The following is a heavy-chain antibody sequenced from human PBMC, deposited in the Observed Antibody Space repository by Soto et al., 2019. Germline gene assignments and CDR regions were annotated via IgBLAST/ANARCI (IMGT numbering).Heavy chain of an antibody. Sequence: GASVKVSCKASGGTFSSYAISWVRQASGQGLEWMGGIIPIFGTANYAQKFQGRVTITADESTSTAYMELSSLRSEDTAVYYCARDPFYCSSTSCYTGSYYYYYGMDVWGQGTTVTVSS. D-gene: IGHD2-2*02. CDR1: GGTFSSYA. J-gene: IGHJ6*02. CDR3: ARDPFYCSSTSCYTGSYYYYYGMDV. V-gene: IGHV1-69*13. CDR2: IIPIFGTA.